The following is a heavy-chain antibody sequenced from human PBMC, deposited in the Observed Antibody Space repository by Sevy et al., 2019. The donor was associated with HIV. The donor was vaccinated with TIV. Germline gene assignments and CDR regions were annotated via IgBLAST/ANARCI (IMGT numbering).Heavy chain of an antibody. D-gene: IGHD3-22*01. V-gene: IGHV1-18*01. CDR1: GYTFTSYG. CDR2: ISAYNGNT. CDR3: ARINYDSSGHYAFDI. J-gene: IGHJ3*02. Sequence: ASMKVSCKASGYTFTSYGISWVRQAPGQGLEWMGWISAYNGNTNYAQKLQGRVTMTTDTSTSTAYMELRSLRSDDTAVYYCARINYDSSGHYAFDIWGQGTMVTVSS.